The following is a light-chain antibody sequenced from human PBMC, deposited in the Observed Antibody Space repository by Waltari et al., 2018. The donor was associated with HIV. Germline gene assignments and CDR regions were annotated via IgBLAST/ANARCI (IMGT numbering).Light chain of an antibody. CDR3: QQRVNWPPLS. CDR2: DAS. V-gene: IGKV3-11*01. J-gene: IGKJ4*01. Sequence: EIVLTQSPATLSLSPGERATLSCRDSQSVSSFLAWYQQRPGQAPRLLIFDASNRATGIPARFSGSGSGTDFTLTISSLEPEDFAVYYCQQRVNWPPLSFGGGTKVEIK. CDR1: QSVSSF.